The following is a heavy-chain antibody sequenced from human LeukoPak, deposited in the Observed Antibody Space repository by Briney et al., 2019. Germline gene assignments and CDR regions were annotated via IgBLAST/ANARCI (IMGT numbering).Heavy chain of an antibody. CDR3: ARIGGSGSYSGHYFDH. CDR2: ISTDGSVT. J-gene: IGHJ4*02. D-gene: IGHD3-10*01. Sequence: GGSLRLSCAASGFTFSAYWMHWVRRAPGKGLVWVSRISTDGSVTSYADSVKGRFTISRDNAKNTMYLQMNSLRAEDTAVYYCARIGGSGSYSGHYFDHWGQGTLVTVSS. V-gene: IGHV3-74*01. CDR1: GFTFSAYW.